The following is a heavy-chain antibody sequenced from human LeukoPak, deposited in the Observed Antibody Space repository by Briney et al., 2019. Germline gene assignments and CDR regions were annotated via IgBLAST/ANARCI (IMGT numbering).Heavy chain of an antibody. CDR2: IYHSGST. D-gene: IGHD3-22*01. Sequence: SETLSLTCTVSGYSISSGYYWGWIRQPPGKGLEWIGSIYHSGSTYYNPSLKSRVTIAVDTSKNQFSLKVTSVTAADTAVYYCATRGDYDLDYWGQGTLVTVSS. CDR1: GYSISSGYY. J-gene: IGHJ4*02. V-gene: IGHV4-38-2*02. CDR3: ATRGDYDLDY.